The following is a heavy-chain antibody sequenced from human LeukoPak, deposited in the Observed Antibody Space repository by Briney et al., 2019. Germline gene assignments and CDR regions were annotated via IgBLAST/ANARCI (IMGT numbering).Heavy chain of an antibody. CDR2: IGLASGFA. Sequence: GGSLRLSCAASGFTFSHYSMNWVRRAPGRGLEWISYIGLASGFASYADSVKGRFSISRDTARNSVYLQVSSLRAEDTAVYYCARDHHWAFDPWGQGTLVTVSS. D-gene: IGHD7-27*01. CDR3: ARDHHWAFDP. CDR1: GFTFSHYS. J-gene: IGHJ5*02. V-gene: IGHV3-21*05.